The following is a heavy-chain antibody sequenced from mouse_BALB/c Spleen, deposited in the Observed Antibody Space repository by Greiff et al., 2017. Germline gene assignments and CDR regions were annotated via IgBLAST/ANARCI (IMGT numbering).Heavy chain of an antibody. J-gene: IGHJ3*01. V-gene: IGHV1S22*01. CDR1: GYTFTSYW. Sequence: LQQPGSELVRPGASVKLSCKASGYTFTSYWMHWVKQRPGQGLEWIGNIYPGSGSTNYDEKFKSKATLTVDTSSSTAYMQLSSLTSEDSAVYYCTSQPHQLGQAYWGQGTLVTVSA. CDR2: IYPGSGST. CDR3: TSQPHQLGQAY. D-gene: IGHD4-1*02.